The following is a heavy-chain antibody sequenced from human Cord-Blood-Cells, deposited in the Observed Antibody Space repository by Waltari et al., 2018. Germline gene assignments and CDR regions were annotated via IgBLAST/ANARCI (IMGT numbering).Heavy chain of an antibody. J-gene: IGHJ4*02. V-gene: IGHV1-24*01. Sequence: QVPLVQSGAEVKQPGASVKDSSKVSGSPLTDLSMHWVRQAPGKGIEWMGGFDPEDGETIYAQKFQGRVTMTEDTSTDTAYMELSSLRSEDTAVYYCATDLYGGFLFDYWGQGTLVTVSS. CDR3: ATDLYGGFLFDY. D-gene: IGHD3-16*01. CDR1: GSPLTDLS. CDR2: FDPEDGET.